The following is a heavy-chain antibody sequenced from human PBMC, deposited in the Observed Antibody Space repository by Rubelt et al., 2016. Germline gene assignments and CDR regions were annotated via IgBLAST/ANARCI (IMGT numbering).Heavy chain of an antibody. Sequence: QLQLQESGPGLVKPSETLSLTCTVSGGSISSGSYYWGWIRQPPGKGLEWIGSIYYSGSTYYNPSLKSRVTISVDTSKIQFSLKLSSVTAADTAVYYCASLVPPLRNAFDIWGQGTMVTVSS. CDR1: GGSISSGSYY. J-gene: IGHJ3*02. CDR2: IYYSGST. CDR3: ASLVPPLRNAFDI. V-gene: IGHV4-39*01.